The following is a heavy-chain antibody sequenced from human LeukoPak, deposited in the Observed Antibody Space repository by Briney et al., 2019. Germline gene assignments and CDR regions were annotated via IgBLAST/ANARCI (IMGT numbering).Heavy chain of an antibody. V-gene: IGHV3-23*01. CDR2: ITGGGSGI. D-gene: IGHD3-9*01. CDR3: AKWGDYDVLTGYCVSDY. Sequence: GASLRLSCAASGFTFSNYAMSWVRQAPGKGLEWVSAITGGGSGIYYADSMKSRFTIFRDNSKNTLYLQINSLRAEDTAVYYCAKWGDYDVLTGYCVSDYWGQGTLVTVSS. CDR1: GFTFSNYA. J-gene: IGHJ4*02.